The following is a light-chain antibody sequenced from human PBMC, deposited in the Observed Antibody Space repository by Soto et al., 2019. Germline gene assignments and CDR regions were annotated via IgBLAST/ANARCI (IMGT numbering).Light chain of an antibody. Sequence: DIQMTQAPSSLTASVAETITITLRASQSISSSLNWFQHSPGQPPKLLLFAASNLHAGVPPRFSGSGSGTSFSLTIRSLQPEDFATYYCQQSFNLPRTFGPGTKGDI. CDR1: QSISSS. V-gene: IGKV1-39*01. CDR3: QQSFNLPRT. J-gene: IGKJ1*01. CDR2: AAS.